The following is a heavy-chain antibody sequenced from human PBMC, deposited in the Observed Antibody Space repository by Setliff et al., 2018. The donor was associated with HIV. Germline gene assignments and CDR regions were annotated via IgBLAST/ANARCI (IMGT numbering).Heavy chain of an antibody. D-gene: IGHD3-22*01. CDR2: IYHTGST. V-gene: IGHV4-39*01. Sequence: SETLSLTCPVSGGSINSTSYYWGWIRQPPGNGLEWIGSIYHTGSTHYKPSLKSRVTISVDTSKNQFSLRLSSVAAGDTAVYYCARGFSGDYLFTGYMDVWGKGTTVTVSS. CDR1: GGSINSTSYY. J-gene: IGHJ6*03. CDR3: ARGFSGDYLFTGYMDV.